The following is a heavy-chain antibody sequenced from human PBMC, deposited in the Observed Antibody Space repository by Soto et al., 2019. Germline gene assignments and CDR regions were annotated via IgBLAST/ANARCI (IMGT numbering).Heavy chain of an antibody. CDR2: TYHSGST. CDR1: GGSISSGGYS. CDR3: ARVSSSSGGNWFDP. D-gene: IGHD6-6*01. Sequence: SETLSLTCAVSGGSISSGGYSWSWIRQPPGKGLEWIGYTYHSGSTYYNPSLKSRVTISVDRSKNQFSLKLSSVTAADTAVYYCARVSSSSGGNWFDPWGQGTLVTVSS. J-gene: IGHJ5*02. V-gene: IGHV4-30-2*01.